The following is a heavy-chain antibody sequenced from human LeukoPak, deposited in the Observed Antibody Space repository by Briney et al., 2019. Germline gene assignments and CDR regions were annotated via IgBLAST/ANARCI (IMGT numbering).Heavy chain of an antibody. Sequence: ASVKVSCKASGYTFTSYCIHWVRQAPGQGLEWMGWINAYNGNTNYAQKLQGRVTMTTDTSTSTAYMELRSLRSDDTAVYYCARDVSCSSTSCYPFHYWGQGTLVTVSS. CDR1: GYTFTSYC. V-gene: IGHV1-18*01. CDR2: INAYNGNT. CDR3: ARDVSCSSTSCYPFHY. D-gene: IGHD2-2*01. J-gene: IGHJ4*02.